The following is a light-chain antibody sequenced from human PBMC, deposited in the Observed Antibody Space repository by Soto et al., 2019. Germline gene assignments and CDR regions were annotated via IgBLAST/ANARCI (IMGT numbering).Light chain of an antibody. CDR3: SSYSSYKTQWV. Sequence: QSALTQPASVSGSPGQSITISCTGTSSDVGGYNYVSWYQQHPGKAPRLLIYDVTDRPSGVSDRFSGSKSGNTASLTISGTHAEDEANYTCSSYSSYKTQWVFGGGTKVTVL. J-gene: IGLJ3*02. V-gene: IGLV2-14*01. CDR2: DVT. CDR1: SSDVGGYNY.